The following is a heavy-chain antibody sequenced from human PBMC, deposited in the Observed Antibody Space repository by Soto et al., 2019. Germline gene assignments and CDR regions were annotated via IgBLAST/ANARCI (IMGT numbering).Heavy chain of an antibody. CDR1: GGSFSGYY. D-gene: IGHD6-19*01. Sequence: QVQLQQWGAGLLKPSETLSLTCAVYGGSFSGYYWSWIRQPPGKGLEWIGEINHSGSNNYNPSLKRRVTISVDTSKTQFSLKLSSVTAADTAVYYCARSESSRPGYCFDYWGQGPLVTVSS. V-gene: IGHV4-34*01. CDR3: ARSESSRPGYCFDY. J-gene: IGHJ4*02. CDR2: INHSGSN.